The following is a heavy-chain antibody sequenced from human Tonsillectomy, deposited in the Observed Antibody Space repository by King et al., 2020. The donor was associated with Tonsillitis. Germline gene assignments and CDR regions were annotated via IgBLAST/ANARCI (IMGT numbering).Heavy chain of an antibody. CDR3: AIVVLAAIGGGWFDP. CDR2: INHSGST. J-gene: IGHJ5*02. D-gene: IGHD2-2*02. V-gene: IGHV4-34*01. Sequence: HVQLQQWGAGLLKPSETLSLTCAVYGGSFSGYYWSWIRQPPGKGLEWIGEINHSGSTNYNPSLKSRVTISVDTSKNQFSLKLSSVTAADTAVYYCAIVVLAAIGGGWFDPWGQGTLVTVSS. CDR1: GGSFSGYY.